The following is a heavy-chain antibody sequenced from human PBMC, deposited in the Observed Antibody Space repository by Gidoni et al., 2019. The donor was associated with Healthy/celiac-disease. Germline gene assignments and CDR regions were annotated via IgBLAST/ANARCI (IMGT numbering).Heavy chain of an antibody. V-gene: IGHV4-34*01. CDR3: ARADGIWGSYRLNY. CDR2: INHSGST. CDR1: GGSFSGYY. Sequence: QVQLQQWGAGLLKPSETLSLTCAVYGGSFSGYYWSWIRQPPGKGLEWIGEINHSGSTNYNPSLKSRVTISGDTSKNQFSLKLSSVTAADTAVYYCARADGIWGSYRLNYWGQGTLVTVSS. D-gene: IGHD3-16*02. J-gene: IGHJ4*02.